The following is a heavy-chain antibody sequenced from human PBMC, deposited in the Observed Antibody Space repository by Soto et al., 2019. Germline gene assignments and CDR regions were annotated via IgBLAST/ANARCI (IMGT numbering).Heavy chain of an antibody. CDR3: ARDLGILTGYSLYYYYGMDV. CDR1: GDSVSSNSAA. Sequence: SQTLSLICAISGDSVSSNSAAWNWIRQSPSRGLEWLGRTYYRSKWYNDYAVSVKSRITINPDTSKSQFSLQLNSVTPEDTAVYYCARDLGILTGYSLYYYYGMDVWGQGTTVTSP. CDR2: TYYRSKWYN. V-gene: IGHV6-1*01. D-gene: IGHD3-9*01. J-gene: IGHJ6*02.